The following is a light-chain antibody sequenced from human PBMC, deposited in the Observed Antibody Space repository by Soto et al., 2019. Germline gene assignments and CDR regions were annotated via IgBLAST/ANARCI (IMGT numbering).Light chain of an antibody. Sequence: EIVMTQSPATLSVSPGERATLSCRASQSISFNLAWYQQKPGQAPRLLIYIASTRAAGIPARFSGSGSGTEFTLTISSLQSEDSAIYYCQQYNNWPSWTFGQGTKVDI. CDR2: IAS. J-gene: IGKJ1*01. V-gene: IGKV3-15*01. CDR1: QSISFN. CDR3: QQYNNWPSWT.